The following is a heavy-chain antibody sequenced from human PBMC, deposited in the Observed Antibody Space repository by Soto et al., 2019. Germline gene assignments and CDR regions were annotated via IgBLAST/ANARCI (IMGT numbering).Heavy chain of an antibody. CDR3: ARLHSSSWYGVDY. V-gene: IGHV3-11*05. CDR2: ISSSGSST. CDR1: GFTFSDYY. D-gene: IGHD6-13*01. Sequence: QVQLVESGGGLVKPGGSLRLSCAASGFTFSDYYMSWIRQAPGKGLEWVSYISSSGSSTNYADSVKGRFTISRDNANNSLYLQMNSLRAEDTAVYYCARLHSSSWYGVDYWGQGTLVTVSS. J-gene: IGHJ4*02.